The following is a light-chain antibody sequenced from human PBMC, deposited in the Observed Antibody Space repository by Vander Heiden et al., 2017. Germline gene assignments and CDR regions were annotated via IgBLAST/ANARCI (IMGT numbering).Light chain of an antibody. CDR3: QQYNSYPYT. CDR1: QSISSW. V-gene: IGKV1-5*03. J-gene: IGKJ2*01. Sequence: DIQMTQSPFTLSASVGDRVTITCRASQSISSWLAWYQQKPVKAPKLLIYKASSLESGVPSRFSGSGSGTEFTLTISSLQPDDVATYYCQQYNSYPYTFGQGTKLEIK. CDR2: KAS.